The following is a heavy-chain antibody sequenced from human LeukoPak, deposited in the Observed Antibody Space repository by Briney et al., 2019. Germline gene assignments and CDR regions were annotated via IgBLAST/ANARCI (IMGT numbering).Heavy chain of an antibody. D-gene: IGHD6-19*01. CDR2: ISYSGST. Sequence: SETLSLTCTVSGASISSSSYYWGWIRQPPGKGLEWIGSISYSGSTYYNPYLKSRVTIFVDTSKNQFSLKLSSVTAADTAAYYCARQNNGWRYYYYYMDVWGKGTTVTVSS. CDR3: ARQNNGWRYYYYYMDV. J-gene: IGHJ6*03. V-gene: IGHV4-39*01. CDR1: GASISSSSYY.